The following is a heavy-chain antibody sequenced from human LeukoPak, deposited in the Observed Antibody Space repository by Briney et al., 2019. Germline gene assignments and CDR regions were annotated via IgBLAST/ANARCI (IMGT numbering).Heavy chain of an antibody. CDR2: IKQDGSEK. CDR1: GFTFSSYW. V-gene: IGHV3-7*03. Sequence: GGSLRLSCAASGFTFSSYWMSWVRQAPGKGLEWEANIKQDGSEKYYVDSVKGRFTISRDNSKNTLYLQMNSLRAEDTAVYYCARRAGAYSHPYDYWGQGTLVTVSS. D-gene: IGHD4/OR15-4a*01. J-gene: IGHJ4*02. CDR3: ARRAGAYSHPYDY.